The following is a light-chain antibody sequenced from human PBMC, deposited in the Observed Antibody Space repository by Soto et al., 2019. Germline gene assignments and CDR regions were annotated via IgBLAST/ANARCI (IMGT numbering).Light chain of an antibody. Sequence: DIKMTQSPSSLSVSVGERVTITCRESQYISDFLNWYQQKPGKAPVILIYAASTLQSGVPSRFTGSRSETNFTLIISSQQPVDFATYYCQQSYTTPRTFGGGTKVDIK. CDR2: AAS. J-gene: IGKJ4*01. CDR3: QQSYTTPRT. CDR1: QYISDF. V-gene: IGKV1-39*01.